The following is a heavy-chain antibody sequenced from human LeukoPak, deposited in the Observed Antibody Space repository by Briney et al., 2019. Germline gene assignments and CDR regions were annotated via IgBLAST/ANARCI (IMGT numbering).Heavy chain of an antibody. V-gene: IGHV3-7*01. D-gene: IGHD3-10*01. CDR1: GFTFSSYW. CDR3: ARDINPMNRGAFDP. J-gene: IGHJ5*02. CDR2: MKQDGSEK. Sequence: GGSLRLSCAASGFTFSSYWMSWVHQAPGKGLEWVANMKQDGSEKYYVDSVKGRFTISRDNAKNSLYLQMNSLRAEDTAVYYCARDINPMNRGAFDPWGQGTLVTVSS.